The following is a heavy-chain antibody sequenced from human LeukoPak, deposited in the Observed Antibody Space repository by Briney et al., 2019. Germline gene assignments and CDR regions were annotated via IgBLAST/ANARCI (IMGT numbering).Heavy chain of an antibody. V-gene: IGHV1-3*01. CDR2: INAGNGNT. Sequence: ASVKVSCKASGYTFTGYYIHWVRQAPGQRLEGMGWINAGNGNTKYSQKFQGRVTITRDTSASTAYMELSSLRSEDTAVYYCARAGPYCSSTSCYGHYYYYMDVWGKGTTVTVSS. J-gene: IGHJ6*03. CDR1: GYTFTGYY. CDR3: ARAGPYCSSTSCYGHYYYYMDV. D-gene: IGHD2-2*01.